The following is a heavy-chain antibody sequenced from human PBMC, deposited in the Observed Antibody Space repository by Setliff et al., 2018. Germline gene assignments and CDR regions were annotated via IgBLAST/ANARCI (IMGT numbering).Heavy chain of an antibody. J-gene: IGHJ5*02. Sequence: SETLSLTCTVSGGFIRDYYWNWIRQSPGKGLEWIGYIYYRGTTNYNSSPKSRVTISIDMSKNQFPLKLSSATAADTAVYFCAAVGIDAGGGWFDPWGHGIPVTVSS. D-gene: IGHD1-26*01. V-gene: IGHV4-59*01. CDR1: GGFIRDYY. CDR3: AAVGIDAGGGWFDP. CDR2: IYYRGTT.